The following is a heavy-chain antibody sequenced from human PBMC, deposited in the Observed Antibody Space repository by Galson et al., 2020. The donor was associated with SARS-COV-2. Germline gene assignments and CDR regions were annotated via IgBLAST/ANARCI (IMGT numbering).Heavy chain of an antibody. CDR1: GFTFSSYG. J-gene: IGHJ4*02. Sequence: TGGSLRLSCAASGFTFSSYGMHWVRQAPGKGLEWVAVIWYDGSNKYYADSVKGRFTISRDNSKNTLYLQMNSLRAEDTAVYYCAGEGYIAVAGTSLDYWGQGTLVTVSS. V-gene: IGHV3-33*01. CDR3: AGEGYIAVAGTSLDY. D-gene: IGHD6-19*01. CDR2: IWYDGSNK.